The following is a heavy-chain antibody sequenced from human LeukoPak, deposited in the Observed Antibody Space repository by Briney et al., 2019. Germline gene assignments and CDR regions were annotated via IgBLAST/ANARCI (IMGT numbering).Heavy chain of an antibody. CDR3: ARGRGYCSSTSCSDFDY. D-gene: IGHD2-2*01. Sequence: GGSLRLSCAASGFTFSSHSMNWVRQAPGKGLEWVSSISSSSSYIYYADSVKGRFTISRDNAKNSLYLQMNSLRAEDTAVYYCARGRGYCSSTSCSDFDYWGQGTLVTVSS. J-gene: IGHJ4*02. CDR2: ISSSSSYI. CDR1: GFTFSSHS. V-gene: IGHV3-21*01.